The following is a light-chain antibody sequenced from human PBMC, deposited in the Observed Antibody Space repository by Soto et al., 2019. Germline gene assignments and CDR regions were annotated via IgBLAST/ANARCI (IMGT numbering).Light chain of an antibody. CDR3: QQYSDWPIT. CDR2: GAS. Sequence: ETVMTQFPATLSAAPGEGVTLSCRASQSISNSLVWYQQKPGQAPRLLISGASIRAPGIPARFRGSGSGTEFSLTISSLQSEDFAVYYCQQYSDWPITFGQGTRLE. J-gene: IGKJ5*01. CDR1: QSISNS. V-gene: IGKV3-15*01.